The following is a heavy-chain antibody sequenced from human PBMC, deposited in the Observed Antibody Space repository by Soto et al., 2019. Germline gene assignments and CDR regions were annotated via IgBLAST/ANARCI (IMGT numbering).Heavy chain of an antibody. J-gene: IGHJ4*02. Sequence: SVKVSCKASGGTFSSYAISWVRQAPGQGLEWMEGIIPIFGTANYAQKFQGRVTMTRDTSTSTVYMELSSLRSEDTAVYYCARGRGMATIRSDYWGQGTLVTVSS. CDR1: GGTFSSYA. CDR2: IIPIFGTA. D-gene: IGHD5-12*01. V-gene: IGHV1-69*05. CDR3: ARGRGMATIRSDY.